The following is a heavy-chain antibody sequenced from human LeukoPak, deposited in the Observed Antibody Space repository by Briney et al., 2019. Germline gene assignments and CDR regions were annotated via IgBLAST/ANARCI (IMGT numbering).Heavy chain of an antibody. D-gene: IGHD3-16*01. CDR2: IIPILGIA. Sequence: SVKVSCTASGGTFSSYAISWVRHSPGQGLEWRGRIIPILGIANYAQKFQGRVTITADKSTSTAYMELSSLRSEDTAVYHCASREGGGLGPFDYWGQGTLVTVSS. CDR1: GGTFSSYA. CDR3: ASREGGGLGPFDY. J-gene: IGHJ4*02. V-gene: IGHV1-69*04.